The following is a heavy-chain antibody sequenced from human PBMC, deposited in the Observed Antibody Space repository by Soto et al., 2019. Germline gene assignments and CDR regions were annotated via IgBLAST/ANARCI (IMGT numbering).Heavy chain of an antibody. V-gene: IGHV4-59*01. Sequence: SETLSLTCTVSGGSISSYYWSWIRQPPGKGLEWIGYIYYSGSTNYNPSLKSRVTISVDTSKNQFSLKLSSVTAADTAVYYCARANYIWGSHLPWGQGTLVTVSS. CDR3: ARANYIWGSHLP. J-gene: IGHJ5*02. CDR1: GGSISSYY. D-gene: IGHD3-16*02. CDR2: IYYSGST.